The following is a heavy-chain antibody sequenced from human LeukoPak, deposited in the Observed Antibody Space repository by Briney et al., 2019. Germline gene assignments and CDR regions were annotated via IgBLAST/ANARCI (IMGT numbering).Heavy chain of an antibody. J-gene: IGHJ4*02. CDR2: IWYDGSNK. V-gene: IGHV3-33*01. CDR3: ARDGGYYDSSGYAYFDY. D-gene: IGHD3-22*01. CDR1: GFTFSSYG. Sequence: GRSLRLSCAASGFTFSSYGMHWVRQAPGKGLEWVAVIWYDGSNKYYADCVTGRFTIYRDNSKNTLYLQMNSLRAEDPAVYYCARDGGYYDSSGYAYFDYWGQGTLVTVSS.